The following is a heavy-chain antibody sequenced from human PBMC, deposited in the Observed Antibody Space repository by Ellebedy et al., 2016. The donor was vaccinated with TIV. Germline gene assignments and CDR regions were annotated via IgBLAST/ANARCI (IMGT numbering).Heavy chain of an antibody. Sequence: GESLKISCKGSGYSFTSYWIGWVRQMPGKGLEWMGIIYPGDSDTRYSPSFQGQVTISADKSISTAYLQWSSLKASDTAMYYCAVRGYSYGPKYYFDYWGQGTLVTVSS. J-gene: IGHJ4*02. D-gene: IGHD5-18*01. CDR3: AVRGYSYGPKYYFDY. CDR2: IYPGDSDT. V-gene: IGHV5-51*01. CDR1: GYSFTSYW.